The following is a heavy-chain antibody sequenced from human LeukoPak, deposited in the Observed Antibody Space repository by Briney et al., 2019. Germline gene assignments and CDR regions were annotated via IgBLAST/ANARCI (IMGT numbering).Heavy chain of an antibody. CDR2: INHSGST. Sequence: SETLSLTCAVYGGSFSGYYWSWIRQPPGKGLEWIGEINHSGSTNYNPSLKSRVTISVDTSKNQFSLKLSSVTAADTAVYYCARVDHYGFLDVWGKGTTVTISS. CDR3: ARVDHYGFLDV. V-gene: IGHV4-34*01. J-gene: IGHJ6*04. CDR1: GGSFSGYY. D-gene: IGHD3-10*01.